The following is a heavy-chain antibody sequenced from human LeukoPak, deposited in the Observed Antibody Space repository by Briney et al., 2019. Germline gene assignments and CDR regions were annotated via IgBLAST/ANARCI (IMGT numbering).Heavy chain of an antibody. Sequence: SETLSLTCSVSGGTVSSGNYYWSWIRQPPGKGLEWIGHVDYSGSTSYNPSLKRRVTISLDTSKNQFSLKVMYLTAADTAVYYCARGIRTGYGYWGQGTLVTVSS. J-gene: IGHJ4*02. CDR1: GGTVSSGNYY. V-gene: IGHV4-61*01. CDR3: ARGIRTGYGY. CDR2: VDYSGST. D-gene: IGHD1-1*01.